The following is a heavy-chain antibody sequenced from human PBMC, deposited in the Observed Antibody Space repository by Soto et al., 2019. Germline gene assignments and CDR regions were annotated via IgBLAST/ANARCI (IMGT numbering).Heavy chain of an antibody. CDR2: IYSGGST. J-gene: IGHJ1*01. CDR3: ETCARLAS. Sequence: EVQLVETGGGLIQPGGSLRLSCAASGFTVSNNYMSWVRQAPGKGLEWVSLIYSGGSTFYADSVKGRFTISRDNSKNTLFLQMNSLGAADKAVYFCETCARLASWGQGTLVHVSS. CDR1: GFTVSNNY. V-gene: IGHV3-53*02.